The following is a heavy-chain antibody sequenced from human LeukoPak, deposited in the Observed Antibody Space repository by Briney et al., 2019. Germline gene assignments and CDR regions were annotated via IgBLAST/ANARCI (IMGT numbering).Heavy chain of an antibody. D-gene: IGHD1-26*01. Sequence: GGSLRLSRAASGFSFSDFYMSWIRQAPGMGLEWISYIGTRSNPIYYADSVKGRFTISRDDAKNSLYLQMNSLRDEDTAVYFCAREARGSGRDFDYWGQGILVTVSP. V-gene: IGHV3-11*01. CDR2: IGTRSNPI. CDR1: GFSFSDFY. CDR3: AREARGSGRDFDY. J-gene: IGHJ4*02.